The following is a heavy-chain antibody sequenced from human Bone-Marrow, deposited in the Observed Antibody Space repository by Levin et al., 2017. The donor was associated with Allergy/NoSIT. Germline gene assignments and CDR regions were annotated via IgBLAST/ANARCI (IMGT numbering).Heavy chain of an antibody. J-gene: IGHJ5*02. CDR1: GFTFGDYA. D-gene: IGHD3-22*01. Sequence: PGGSLRLSCAASGFTFGDYAMHWVRQVPGKGLEWVSGISWNSGSLGYAESVKGRLTISRDNANNSLYLQMSSLRPEDTALYFCTKDSNDNYDSMDKWFDPWGQGTLVTVSS. V-gene: IGHV3-9*01. CDR2: ISWNSGSL. CDR3: TKDSNDNYDSMDKWFDP.